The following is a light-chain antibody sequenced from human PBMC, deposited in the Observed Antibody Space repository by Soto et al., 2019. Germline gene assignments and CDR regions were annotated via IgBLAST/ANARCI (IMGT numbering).Light chain of an antibody. CDR3: QQYGSAPYT. Sequence: EIVLTQSPGTLSLSPGERATLSCRASQSVSSSYLAWYQQKPGQAPRLLIYGESSRDTGIPDRFSGSGSGTDVTLTISRLEPEDFAVYYCQQYGSAPYTFGQGTKLEIK. J-gene: IGKJ2*01. CDR2: GES. V-gene: IGKV3-20*01. CDR1: QSVSSSY.